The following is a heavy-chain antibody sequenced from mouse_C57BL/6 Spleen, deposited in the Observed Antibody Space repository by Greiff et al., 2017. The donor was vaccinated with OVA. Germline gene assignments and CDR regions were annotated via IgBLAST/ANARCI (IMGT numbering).Heavy chain of an antibody. CDR1: GFTFSSYA. CDR2: ISDGGSYT. Sequence: DVQLVESGGGLVKPGGSLKLSCAASGFTFSSYAMSWVRQTPEKRLEWVATISDGGSYTYYPDNVKGRFTISRDNAKNNLYLQMSHLKSEDTAMYYCARGRYGSSYWYFDVWGTGTTVTVSS. V-gene: IGHV5-4*01. CDR3: ARGRYGSSYWYFDV. D-gene: IGHD1-1*01. J-gene: IGHJ1*03.